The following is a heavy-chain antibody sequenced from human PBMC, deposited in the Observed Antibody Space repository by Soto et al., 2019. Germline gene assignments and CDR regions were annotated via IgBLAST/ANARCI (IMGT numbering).Heavy chain of an antibody. CDR3: ARAQGEATIGGYYFDY. CDR1: GGSISGYL. CDR2: ISHSGST. D-gene: IGHD5-12*01. J-gene: IGHJ4*02. Sequence: SETLSLTCTVSGGSISGYLWSWVRQPPGKGLEWIGDISHSGSTNYNPSLNSRVTISVDTSKNQFSLKLSSVTAADTAVYYCARAQGEATIGGYYFDYWGQGTLVTVSS. V-gene: IGHV4-59*12.